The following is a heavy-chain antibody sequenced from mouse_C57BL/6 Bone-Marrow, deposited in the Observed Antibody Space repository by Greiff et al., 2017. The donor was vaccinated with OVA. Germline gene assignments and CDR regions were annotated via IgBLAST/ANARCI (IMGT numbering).Heavy chain of an antibody. CDR3: TTYGRFTY. CDR2: IDPENGDT. V-gene: IGHV14-4*01. Sequence: EVKVVESGAELVRPGASVKLSCTASGFNIKDDYMHWVKQRPEQGLEWIGWIDPENGDTEYASKFQGKATITADTSSNTAYLQLSSLTSEDTAVYYCTTYGRFTYWGQGTLVTVSA. J-gene: IGHJ3*01. CDR1: GFNIKDDY. D-gene: IGHD1-1*02.